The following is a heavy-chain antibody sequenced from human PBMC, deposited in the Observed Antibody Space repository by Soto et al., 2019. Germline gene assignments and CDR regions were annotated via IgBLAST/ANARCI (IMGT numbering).Heavy chain of an antibody. J-gene: IGHJ4*02. Sequence: ASVKVSCKASGYTFTGYYMHWVRQAPGQGLEWMGWINPNSGGTNYAQKFQGWVTMTRDTSISTAYMELSRLRSDDTGVYYCARYEQCYDFWSGYSFDFWGQGTLVTVSS. CDR1: GYTFTGYY. D-gene: IGHD3-3*01. CDR3: ARYEQCYDFWSGYSFDF. V-gene: IGHV1-2*04. CDR2: INPNSGGT.